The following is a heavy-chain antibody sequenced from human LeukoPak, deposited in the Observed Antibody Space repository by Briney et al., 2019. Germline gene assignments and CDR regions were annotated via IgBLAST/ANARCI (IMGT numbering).Heavy chain of an antibody. V-gene: IGHV3-21*01. J-gene: IGHJ4*02. CDR1: GLTFSSYT. CDR2: ISGSNSYI. D-gene: IGHD1-1*01. Sequence: GGSLRLSCAASGLTFSSYTTHWIRQAPGKGLEWVSSISGSNSYIFYADSVKGRFTVSRDNAKDSLYLQMNSLRAEDTAVYYCARALTTLTYEGYWGQGTLVTVSP. CDR3: ARALTTLTYEGY.